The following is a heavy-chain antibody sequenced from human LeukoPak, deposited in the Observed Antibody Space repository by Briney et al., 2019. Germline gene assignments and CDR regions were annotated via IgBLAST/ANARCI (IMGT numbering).Heavy chain of an antibody. J-gene: IGHJ3*02. V-gene: IGHV1-2*02. D-gene: IGHD3-22*01. Sequence: ASVKVSCKAFGYTFTGYYMHWVRQAPGQGLEWMGWINPNSGGTNYAQKFQGRVTMTRDTSISTAYMELSRLRSDDTAVYYCARDWAPYDSSAFDIWGRGTMVTVSS. CDR1: GYTFTGYY. CDR3: ARDWAPYDSSAFDI. CDR2: INPNSGGT.